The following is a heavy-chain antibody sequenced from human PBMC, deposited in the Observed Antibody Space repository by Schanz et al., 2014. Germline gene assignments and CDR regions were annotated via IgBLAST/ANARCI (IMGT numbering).Heavy chain of an antibody. CDR3: ARDAADFYDILTEEDY. Sequence: QIQLVQSGPEVKKPGATVKVSCKASGYIINSGISWVRQAPGQGLEWMGWISAYNGNTKYPQKLQGRVTMTTDTSTSTAYMELRSLRSDDTAVYYCARDAADFYDILTEEDYWGQGTLVTVSS. J-gene: IGHJ4*02. V-gene: IGHV1-18*01. CDR1: GYIINSG. D-gene: IGHD3-9*01. CDR2: ISAYNGNT.